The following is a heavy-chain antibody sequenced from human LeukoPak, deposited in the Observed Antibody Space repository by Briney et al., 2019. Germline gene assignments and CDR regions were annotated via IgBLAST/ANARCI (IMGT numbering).Heavy chain of an antibody. D-gene: IGHD7-27*01. CDR3: ARDSITRDNSLDY. CDR1: GFTFSTYG. J-gene: IGHJ4*02. Sequence: PGGSLRLSCAASGFTFSTYGMHWVRQAPGKGLEWVAVILNDGSSARYADSVRGRFTTSRDNSKNTLYLQMNSLRAEDTAVYYCARDSITRDNSLDYWGRGTLVTVSS. CDR2: ILNDGSSA. V-gene: IGHV3-33*05.